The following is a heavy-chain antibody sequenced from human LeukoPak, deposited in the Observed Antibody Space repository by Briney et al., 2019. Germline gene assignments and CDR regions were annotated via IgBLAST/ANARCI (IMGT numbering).Heavy chain of an antibody. CDR3: AKDWNYYGSGTYYDSWGY. J-gene: IGHJ4*02. CDR1: GFTFSSYA. Sequence: GGSLRLSCAASGFTFSSYAMHWVRQAPGKGLEWVAVISYDGSNKYYADSVKGRFTIFRDNSKNTLYLQMNSLRPEDTAVYYCAKDWNYYGSGTYYDSWGYWGQGTLVTVSP. CDR2: ISYDGSNK. D-gene: IGHD3-10*01. V-gene: IGHV3-30*04.